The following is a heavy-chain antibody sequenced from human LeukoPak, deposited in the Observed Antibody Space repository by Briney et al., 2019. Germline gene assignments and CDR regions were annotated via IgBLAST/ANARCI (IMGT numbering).Heavy chain of an antibody. V-gene: IGHV3-7*01. J-gene: IGHJ4*02. CDR3: ATLNGPLFEY. Sequence: PGGSLRLPCAASGFTFSNYWMSWVRQAPGKGLEWVASIHQHGNEKYFVDSVRGRFTISRDNAKNSLYLQMSSLRAEDTAVYYCATLNGPLFEYWCQGTLVTVSS. D-gene: IGHD2-8*01. CDR1: GFTFSNYW. CDR2: IHQHGNEK.